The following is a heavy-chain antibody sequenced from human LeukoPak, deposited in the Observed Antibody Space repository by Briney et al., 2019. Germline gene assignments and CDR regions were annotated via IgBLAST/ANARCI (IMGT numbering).Heavy chain of an antibody. CDR2: IYPSDSDT. Sequence: PGGSLKISCQASGSSFTSYWIAWVRQLPGKGLEWMGIIYPSDSDTKYSPSFQGQVTISVDKSITTAYLQWSSLKASDTAVYYCARLAANSLGYWGQGTLVTVSS. CDR3: ARLAANSLGY. D-gene: IGHD5-24*01. V-gene: IGHV5-51*01. J-gene: IGHJ4*02. CDR1: GSSFTSYW.